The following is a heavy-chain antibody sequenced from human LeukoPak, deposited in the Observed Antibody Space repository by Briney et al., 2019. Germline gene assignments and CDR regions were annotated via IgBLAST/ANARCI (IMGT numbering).Heavy chain of an antibody. CDR3: ASNGELSTVRGYFDY. D-gene: IGHD3-10*01. V-gene: IGHV1-69*06. CDR1: GGTFSSYA. Sequence: GASVKVSCKASGGTFSSYAISWVRQAPGQGLEWMGGIIPIFGTANYAQKFQGRVTITADKSTSTAYMELSSLRSEDTAVYYCASNGELSTVRGYFDYWGQGTLVTVSS. J-gene: IGHJ4*02. CDR2: IIPIFGTA.